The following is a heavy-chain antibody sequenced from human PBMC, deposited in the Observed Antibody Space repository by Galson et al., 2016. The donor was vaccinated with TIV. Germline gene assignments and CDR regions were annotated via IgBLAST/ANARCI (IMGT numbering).Heavy chain of an antibody. V-gene: IGHV3-48*03. D-gene: IGHD3-16*01. CDR1: GFSFSNYE. CDR2: ISSTGSTI. CDR3: GPLGQVYSRAFTY. J-gene: IGHJ4*02. Sequence: SLRLSCAASGFSFSNYEMSWVRQAPGKGLEWVSYISSTGSTIYYADSVKGRFTISRDNAKNSLSLQMNGLRAEDTAVYYCGPLGQVYSRAFTYWGQGTLVTVSS.